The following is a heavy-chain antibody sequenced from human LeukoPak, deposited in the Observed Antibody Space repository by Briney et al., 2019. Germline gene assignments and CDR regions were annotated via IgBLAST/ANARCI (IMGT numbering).Heavy chain of an antibody. D-gene: IGHD6-19*01. J-gene: IGHJ4*02. CDR2: ISGSGGST. Sequence: PGGSLRLSCAASGFTFSSYAMSWVRQAPGKGLEWVSAISGSGGSTYYADSVKGRFTISRDNSKNTLYLQMNSLRAEDTAVYYCARRSQYSSGWDPIDYWGQGTLVAVSS. V-gene: IGHV3-23*01. CDR3: ARRSQYSSGWDPIDY. CDR1: GFTFSSYA.